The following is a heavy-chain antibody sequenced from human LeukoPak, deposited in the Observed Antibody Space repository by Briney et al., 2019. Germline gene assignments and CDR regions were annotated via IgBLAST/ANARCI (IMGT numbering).Heavy chain of an antibody. CDR1: GFTFSTYW. CDR2: IKEDGSER. V-gene: IGHV3-7*01. J-gene: IGHJ4*02. D-gene: IGHD2-8*02. CDR3: ARDYWASYY. Sequence: PGASLRLSCAASGFTFSTYWMSWVRQAPGKGLEWVANIKEDGSERYYVDSVKGRFTISRDNARNSLYLQMNSLRAEDTAVYYCARDYWASYYWGQGTLVTVSS.